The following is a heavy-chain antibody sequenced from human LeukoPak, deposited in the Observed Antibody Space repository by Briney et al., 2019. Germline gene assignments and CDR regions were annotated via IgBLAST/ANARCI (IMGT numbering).Heavy chain of an antibody. CDR2: IYYDGST. D-gene: IGHD3/OR15-3a*01. CDR1: GGSISSYY. V-gene: IGHV4-59*01. Sequence: PSETLSLTCTVSGGSISSYYWNWIRQPPGKGLEWIGYIYYDGSTNYNPSLKSRVTISVDTSQIQFSLRLSSVTAADTAVYNCARRSHRDWFYFDLWGRGTLVTVSS. J-gene: IGHJ2*01. CDR3: ARRSHRDWFYFDL.